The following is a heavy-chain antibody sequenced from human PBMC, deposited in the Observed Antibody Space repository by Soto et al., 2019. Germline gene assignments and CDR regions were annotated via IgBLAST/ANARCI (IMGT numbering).Heavy chain of an antibody. CDR2: IRSKANSYAT. Sequence: HPGGSLRLSCAASGFTFSGSAMHWVRQASGKGLEWVGRIRSKANSYATAYAASVKGRFTISRDDSKNTAYLQMNSLKTEDTAVYYCTRHPFSEGYDPSDYYYYGMDVWGQGTTVTVSS. CDR3: TRHPFSEGYDPSDYYYYGMDV. J-gene: IGHJ6*02. V-gene: IGHV3-73*01. D-gene: IGHD5-12*01. CDR1: GFTFSGSA.